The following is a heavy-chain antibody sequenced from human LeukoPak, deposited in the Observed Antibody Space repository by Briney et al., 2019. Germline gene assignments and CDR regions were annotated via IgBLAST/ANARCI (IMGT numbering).Heavy chain of an antibody. Sequence: GRSLRLSCAASGFTFSSYGMHWVRQAPGKGLEWVAVISYDGSNKYYADSVKGRFTISRDNSKNTLYLQMNSLRAEDTAVYYCARVGLDFWGIAAAGDYWGQGTLVTVSS. J-gene: IGHJ4*02. V-gene: IGHV3-30*03. D-gene: IGHD6-13*01. CDR2: ISYDGSNK. CDR3: ARVGLDFWGIAAAGDY. CDR1: GFTFSSYG.